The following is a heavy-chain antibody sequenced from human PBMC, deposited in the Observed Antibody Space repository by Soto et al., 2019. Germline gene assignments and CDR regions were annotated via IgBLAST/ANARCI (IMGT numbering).Heavy chain of an antibody. CDR1: GWSFSGYY. CDR3: ARGNDILTGYYQEFDY. D-gene: IGHD3-9*01. J-gene: IGHJ4*02. Sequence: SETLSLTCAVYGWSFSGYYWSWIRQPPGKGLEWIGEINHSGSTNYNPSLKSRVTISVDTSKNQFSLKLSSVTAADTAVYYCARGNDILTGYYQEFDYWGQGTLVTVSS. V-gene: IGHV4-34*01. CDR2: INHSGST.